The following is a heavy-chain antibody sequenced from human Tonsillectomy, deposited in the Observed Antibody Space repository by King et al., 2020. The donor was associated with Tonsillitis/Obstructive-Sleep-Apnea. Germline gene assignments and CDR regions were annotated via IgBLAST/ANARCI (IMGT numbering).Heavy chain of an antibody. Sequence: VQLPQWGAGLLKPSETLSLTCAVYGGSXSXYYWSWIXXSPGKGLEWXXXXXXXGSXXYXXXLKSRVTISVDTSKNQFSLKVSSVTAADTAVYNCARGPDYDILTGDDYYYYYGIDVWGQGTTVTVSS. D-gene: IGHD3-9*01. V-gene: IGHV4-34*01. CDR3: ARGPDYDILTGDDYYYYYGIDV. CDR2: XXXXGSX. J-gene: IGHJ6*02. CDR1: GGSXSXYY.